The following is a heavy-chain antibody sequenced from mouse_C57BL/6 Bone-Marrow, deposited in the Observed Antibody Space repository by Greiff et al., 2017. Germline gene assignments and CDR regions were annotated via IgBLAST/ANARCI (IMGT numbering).Heavy chain of an antibody. D-gene: IGHD2-12*01. V-gene: IGHV2-6*01. J-gene: IGHJ3*01. CDR3: ATYTGFAY. Sequence: VQGVESGPGLVAPSQSLSITCTVSGFSLTSYGVDWVRQSPGKGLEWLGVIGGVGSTNYNSALKSRLSISKDNSKSHVFLKMNSLQTDDTAMYCCATYTGFAYWGQGTLVTVSA. CDR2: IGGVGST. CDR1: GFSLTSYG.